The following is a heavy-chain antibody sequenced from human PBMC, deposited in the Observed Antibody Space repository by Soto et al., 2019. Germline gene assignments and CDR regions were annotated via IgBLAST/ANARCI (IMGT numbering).Heavy chain of an antibody. CDR3: AKGSGGGSCYSCYFDY. CDR2: ISYDGSNK. Sequence: QVQLVESGGGVVQPGRSLRLSCAGSGFTFSTYGMHWVRQAPGKGLEWVAVISYDGSNKYYADSVKGRFTISRDNSKNTLSLQMNSLRAEDTAVYYCAKGSGGGSCYSCYFDYWGQGTLVTVSS. D-gene: IGHD2-15*01. CDR1: GFTFSTYG. V-gene: IGHV3-30*18. J-gene: IGHJ4*02.